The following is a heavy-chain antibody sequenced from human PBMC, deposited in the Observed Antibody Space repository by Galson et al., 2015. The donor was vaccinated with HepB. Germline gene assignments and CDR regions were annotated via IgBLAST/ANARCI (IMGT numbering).Heavy chain of an antibody. J-gene: IGHJ4*02. CDR2: ISYDGRNK. V-gene: IGHV3-30*04. CDR3: ARGLRQQWLANEYYFDY. Sequence: SLRLSCAASGFTFSNSAMHWVRQAPGKGLEWVTFISYDGRNKYYADSVKGRFTISRDNSKNTLYLQMNSLRTEDTAVYYCARGLRQQWLANEYYFDYWGQGTLVTVSS. D-gene: IGHD6-19*01. CDR1: GFTFSNSA.